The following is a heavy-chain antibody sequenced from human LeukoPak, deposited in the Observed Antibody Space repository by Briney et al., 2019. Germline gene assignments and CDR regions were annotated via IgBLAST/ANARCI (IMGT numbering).Heavy chain of an antibody. Sequence: GESLQISCKGSGYSFTSYWIGWVRQMPGKGLEWMGIIYPGDSDTRYSPSFQGQVTISADKSISTAYLQWSSLKASDTAMYYCARHPLANFWSGYYDYWGQGTLVTVSS. V-gene: IGHV5-51*01. J-gene: IGHJ4*02. D-gene: IGHD3-3*01. CDR2: IYPGDSDT. CDR1: GYSFTSYW. CDR3: ARHPLANFWSGYYDY.